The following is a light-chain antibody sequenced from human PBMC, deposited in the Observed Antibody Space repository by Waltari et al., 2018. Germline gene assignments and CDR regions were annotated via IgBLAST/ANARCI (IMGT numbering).Light chain of an antibody. J-gene: IGKJ4*01. CDR2: GAS. Sequence: DIPVTQSPSSLSAPVGDRVTITCRTSQAINGYLNWYQQKPGKAPKILIYGASNLQSGVPSRFSGSGSGTDFTLTISSLQPEDFATYYCQQSYTTPLTCGGGTKVEIK. CDR1: QAINGY. CDR3: QQSYTTPLT. V-gene: IGKV1-39*01.